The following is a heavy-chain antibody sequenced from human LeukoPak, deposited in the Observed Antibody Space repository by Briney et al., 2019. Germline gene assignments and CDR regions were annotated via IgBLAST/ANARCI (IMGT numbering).Heavy chain of an antibody. D-gene: IGHD5-18*01. J-gene: IGHJ4*02. V-gene: IGHV1-46*01. CDR2: INPSGGST. CDR3: ARAYTYGLNY. Sequence: GASVTVSCKASGYTFTHYYMHWVRQVPGQGLEWMGTINPSGGSTSYAQKFQGRVTMTRDTSTGTVYMELSSLRTEDTAVFYCARAYTYGLNYWGQGTLVTVSS. CDR1: GYTFTHYY.